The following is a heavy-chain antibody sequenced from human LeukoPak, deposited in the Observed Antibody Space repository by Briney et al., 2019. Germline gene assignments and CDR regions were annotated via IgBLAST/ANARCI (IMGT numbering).Heavy chain of an antibody. Sequence: GGSLRLSCAASGFTFSSYSMNWVRQAPGKGLEWVSAISGSGGSTYYADSVKGRFTISRDNSKNTLYLQMNSLRAEDTAVYYCAKDASLVRGVIISYFDYWGQGTLVTVSS. CDR1: GFTFSSYS. CDR2: ISGSGGST. V-gene: IGHV3-23*01. CDR3: AKDASLVRGVIISYFDY. J-gene: IGHJ4*02. D-gene: IGHD3-10*01.